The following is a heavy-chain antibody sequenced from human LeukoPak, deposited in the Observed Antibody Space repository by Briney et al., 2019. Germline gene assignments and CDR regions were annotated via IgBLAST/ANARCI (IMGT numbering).Heavy chain of an antibody. D-gene: IGHD3-10*01. Sequence: SVKVSCKASGGTFSSYAISWVRQAPGQGLEWMGGIIPIFGTANYAQKFQGRVTITADESTSTAYMELSSPRSEDTAVYYCARDRNSLYYYGSGSYPPQSYYYYYGMDVWGKGTTVTVSS. J-gene: IGHJ6*04. CDR1: GGTFSSYA. CDR2: IIPIFGTA. V-gene: IGHV1-69*13. CDR3: ARDRNSLYYYGSGSYPPQSYYYYYGMDV.